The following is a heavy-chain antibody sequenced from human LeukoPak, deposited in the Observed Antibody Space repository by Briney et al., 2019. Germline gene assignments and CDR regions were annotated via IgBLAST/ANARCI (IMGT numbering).Heavy chain of an antibody. J-gene: IGHJ4*02. CDR3: ARGYNSALDY. CDR1: GFAFSSYW. V-gene: IGHV3-7*04. CDR2: IDQDGSDK. Sequence: GGSLRLSCAASGFAFSSYWKAWARHSPGRGLEWVANIDQDGSDKNYVDSVKGRFTISRDNARNSLYLQMNSLRVEDTAVYFCARGYNSALDYWGQGVLVTVSS. D-gene: IGHD6-19*01.